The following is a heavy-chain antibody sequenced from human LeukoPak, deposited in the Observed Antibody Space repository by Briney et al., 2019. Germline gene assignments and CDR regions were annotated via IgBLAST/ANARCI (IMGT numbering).Heavy chain of an antibody. CDR1: GGSISSYY. CDR3: AGGSIIVGATSWFDP. D-gene: IGHD1-26*01. J-gene: IGHJ5*02. CDR2: IYTSGST. V-gene: IGHV4-4*07. Sequence: SETLSLTCTVSGGSISSYYWSWIRQPAGKGLEWIGRIYTSGSTNYNPSLKSRVTMSVDTSKNQFSLKLSSVTAADTAVYYCAGGSIIVGATSWFDPWGQGTLVTVSS.